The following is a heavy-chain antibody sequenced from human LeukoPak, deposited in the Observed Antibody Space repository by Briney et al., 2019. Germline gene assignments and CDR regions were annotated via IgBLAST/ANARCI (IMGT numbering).Heavy chain of an antibody. CDR3: ARHSGLRSPFDP. D-gene: IGHD3-3*01. J-gene: IGHJ5*02. CDR1: GGSISTTNYY. V-gene: IGHV4-39*01. CDR2: IYSSGNT. Sequence: SETLSLTCTVSGGSISTTNYYWGWIRQPPGRDLEWIGSIYSSGNTYYNPSLESRVTISVDTSKNQLSLKLTSATAADTSVYYCARHSGLRSPFDPWGQGALVTVSS.